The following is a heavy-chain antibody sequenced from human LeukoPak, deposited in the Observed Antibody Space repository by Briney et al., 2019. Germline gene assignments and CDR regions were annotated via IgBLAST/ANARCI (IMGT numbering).Heavy chain of an antibody. CDR2: IYPGDSDT. J-gene: IGHJ6*02. V-gene: IGHV5-51*01. CDR1: GYGFTTYW. CDR3: ARHGSHNCHARCYYNGMDV. Sequence: GHSLQISSQASGYGFTTYWIGWVRRMPGKGLECMGIIYPGDSDTRYSPSFQGQVTISADKSISTAYLQWSSLKASDTAMYYCARHGSHNCHARCYYNGMDVWGQGTTVTVSS. D-gene: IGHD2-2*01.